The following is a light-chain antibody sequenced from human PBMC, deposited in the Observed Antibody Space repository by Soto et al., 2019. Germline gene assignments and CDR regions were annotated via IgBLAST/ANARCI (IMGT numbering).Light chain of an antibody. CDR3: QSYDTSLSGVV. V-gene: IGLV1-40*01. J-gene: IGLJ2*01. CDR2: GNS. Sequence: QSVLTQPPSVSGAPGQRVTISCTGSSSNIGAGYDVHWYQQLPQTAPKLLISGNSNRPSGVPDRFSGSKSGTSASLTITGLQAEDEAGYFFQSYDTSLSGVVFGGGTKLTVL. CDR1: SSNIGAGYD.